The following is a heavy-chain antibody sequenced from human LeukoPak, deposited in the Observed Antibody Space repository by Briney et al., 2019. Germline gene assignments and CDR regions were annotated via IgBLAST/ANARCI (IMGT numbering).Heavy chain of an antibody. CDR2: ISYDGSNK. D-gene: IGHD6-19*01. CDR1: WFTFTSYG. CDR3: AKGGISGWGFFDY. V-gene: IGHV3-30*18. Sequence: GGSLRLSCAASWFTFTSYGMHWVRQAPGKGLEWVAVISYDGSNKYYADSVKGRFTISRDNSKNTLYLQMNSLRAEDTAVYYCAKGGISGWGFFDYWGQGTLVTVSS. J-gene: IGHJ4*02.